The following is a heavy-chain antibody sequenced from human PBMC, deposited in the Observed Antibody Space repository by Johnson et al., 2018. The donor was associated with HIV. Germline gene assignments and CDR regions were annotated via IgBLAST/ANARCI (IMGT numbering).Heavy chain of an antibody. V-gene: IGHV3-66*01. CDR2: IYSGGTI. CDR1: GFSVSNNY. CDR3: ARDKGRGAFDS. Sequence: VESGGVVVQPGGSLRLSCAASGFSVSNNYMSWVRQAPGKGPEWVSVIYSGGTIYYADSVKGRVTISRDNAKKAQYLQMNSLRAEDTAVYYCARDKGRGAFDSWDQGTMVTVSS. D-gene: IGHD3-10*01. J-gene: IGHJ3*02.